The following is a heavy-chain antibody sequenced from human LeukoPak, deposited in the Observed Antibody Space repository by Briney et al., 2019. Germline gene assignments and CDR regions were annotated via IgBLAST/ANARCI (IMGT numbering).Heavy chain of an antibody. J-gene: IGHJ4*02. CDR1: GGSFSGYY. Sequence: PSETLSLTCAVYGGSFSGYYWSWIRQPPGKGLECIGEINHSGSTNYNPSLKSRVTISVDTSKNQFSLKLSSVTAADTAVYYCASRNYDFWSGWSDYWGQGTLVTVSS. V-gene: IGHV4-34*01. D-gene: IGHD3-3*01. CDR3: ASRNYDFWSGWSDY. CDR2: INHSGST.